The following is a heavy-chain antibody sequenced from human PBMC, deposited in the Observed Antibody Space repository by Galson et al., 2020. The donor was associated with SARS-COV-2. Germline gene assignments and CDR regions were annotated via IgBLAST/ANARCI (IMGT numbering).Heavy chain of an antibody. CDR2: IYHSGST. D-gene: IGHD3-10*01. Sequence: SETLSLICAVSGGSISSSNWWSWVRQPPGKGLEWIGEIYHSGSTNYNPSLKSRVTISVDKSKNQFSLKLSSVTAADTAVYYCARYYGSGSSFDYWGQGTLVTVSS. CDR3: ARYYGSGSSFDY. J-gene: IGHJ4*02. CDR1: GGSISSSNW. V-gene: IGHV4-4*02.